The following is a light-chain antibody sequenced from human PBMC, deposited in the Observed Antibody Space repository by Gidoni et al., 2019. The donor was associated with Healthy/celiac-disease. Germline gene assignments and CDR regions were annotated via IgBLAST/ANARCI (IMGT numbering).Light chain of an antibody. Sequence: SYELTQPSSVSVSPGQTARSTCSGDVLAKKYARWFQQKPGQAPVLVIYKDSEGPSGIPGRFSGSSSGTTVTLTISGAQVEDEADYYCYSAADNNRGVFGGGTKLTVL. CDR2: KDS. J-gene: IGLJ3*02. V-gene: IGLV3-27*01. CDR3: YSAADNNRGV. CDR1: VLAKKY.